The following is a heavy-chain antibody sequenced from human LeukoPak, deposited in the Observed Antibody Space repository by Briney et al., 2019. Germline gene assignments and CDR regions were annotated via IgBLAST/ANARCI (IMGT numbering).Heavy chain of an antibody. D-gene: IGHD3-10*01. CDR3: AKAWFAEGYMDV. V-gene: IGHV3-30*02. Sequence: GGSLRLSCAASGFTFSSYGMHWVRQAPDKGLEWVAFIRYDGSNKYYADSVKGRFTISRDNSKNTLYLQMNSLRAEDTAVYYCAKAWFAEGYMDVWGKGTTVTVSS. CDR2: IRYDGSNK. J-gene: IGHJ6*03. CDR1: GFTFSSYG.